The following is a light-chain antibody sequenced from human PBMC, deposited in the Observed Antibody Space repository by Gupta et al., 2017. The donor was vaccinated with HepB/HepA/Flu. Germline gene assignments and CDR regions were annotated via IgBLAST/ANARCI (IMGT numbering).Light chain of an antibody. CDR3: CSSAGILTLGV. V-gene: IGLV2-11*01. CDR1: SSDVGGYNF. CDR2: DVS. J-gene: IGLJ1*01. Sequence: QSALLLRRPVSGSPGQSVTISCTGTSSDVGGYNFVSWFQQHPGKAPKLMIYDVSKRPSGVPDRFSGSKSGNTASLTISGLQAEDEADYYCCSSAGILTLGVFGTGTKVTVL.